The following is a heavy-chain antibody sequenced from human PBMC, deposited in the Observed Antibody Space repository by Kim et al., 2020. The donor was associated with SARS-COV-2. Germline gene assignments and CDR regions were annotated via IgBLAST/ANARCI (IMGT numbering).Heavy chain of an antibody. CDR3: AKDYWSSRGSLYYYYGMDV. Sequence: GRFTNSRDNSKNTLYLQMNSLRAEDTAVYYCAKDYWSSRGSLYYYYGMDVWGQGTTVTVSS. V-gene: IGHV3-23*01. D-gene: IGHD6-13*01. J-gene: IGHJ6*02.